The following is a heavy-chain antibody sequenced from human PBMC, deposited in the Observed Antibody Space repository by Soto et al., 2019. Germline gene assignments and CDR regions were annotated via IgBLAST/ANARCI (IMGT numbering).Heavy chain of an antibody. Sequence: GGSLRLSCAASGFTFSSYGMHWVRQAPGKGLEWVAVISYDGSNKYYADSVKGRFTISRDNAKNSLYLQMNSLRAEDTAVYYCARAQWELLLDAFDIWGQGTMVTVSS. D-gene: IGHD1-26*01. CDR1: GFTFSSYG. V-gene: IGHV3-30*03. CDR2: ISYDGSNK. J-gene: IGHJ3*02. CDR3: ARAQWELLLDAFDI.